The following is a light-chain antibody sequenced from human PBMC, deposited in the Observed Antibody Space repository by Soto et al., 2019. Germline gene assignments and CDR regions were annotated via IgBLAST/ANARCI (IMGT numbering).Light chain of an antibody. CDR3: QQYNKWPRG. V-gene: IGKV3-15*01. CDR1: QSLNNN. CDR2: GAS. Sequence: EIVMTQSPATLSVSPGERATLSCRASQSLNNNLAWYQQKPGQAPRLLISGASARATGIPTRFTGSGSGTEFTLTINSLQSEDFAVYYCQQYNKWPRGFGQGTRLEIK. J-gene: IGKJ5*01.